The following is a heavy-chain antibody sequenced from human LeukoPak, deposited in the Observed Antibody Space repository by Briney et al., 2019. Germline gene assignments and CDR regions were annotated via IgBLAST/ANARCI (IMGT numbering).Heavy chain of an antibody. D-gene: IGHD6-13*01. Sequence: PGGSLRLSCAASGFTFSSYWMSWVRQAPGKGLEWVANIKQDGSEKYYADSVKGRFTISRDNSKNTLYLQMNSLRAEDTAVYYCAKDPTPPSSWYGYYYYGMDVWGQGTTVTVSS. CDR1: GFTFSSYW. V-gene: IGHV3-7*01. J-gene: IGHJ6*02. CDR2: IKQDGSEK. CDR3: AKDPTPPSSWYGYYYYGMDV.